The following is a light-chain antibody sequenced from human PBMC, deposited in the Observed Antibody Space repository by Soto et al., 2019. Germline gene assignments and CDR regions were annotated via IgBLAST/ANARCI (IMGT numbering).Light chain of an antibody. CDR1: QSISSW. CDR2: KAS. V-gene: IGKV1-5*03. Sequence: DIQMTQSPSTVSASVGDRVTITCRATQSISSWLAWYQLKQGQAPKLLIYKASILVGGVPSRFSGSGSGAEFTPNISSLQPDDFATYFCQQHDRYPIPFGPGPKEDIK. J-gene: IGKJ3*01. CDR3: QQHDRYPIP.